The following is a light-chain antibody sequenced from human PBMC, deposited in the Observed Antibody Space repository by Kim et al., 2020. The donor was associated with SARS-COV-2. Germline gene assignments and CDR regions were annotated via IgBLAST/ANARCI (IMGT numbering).Light chain of an antibody. CDR2: DVT. V-gene: IGLV2-11*03. CDR1: ASDVGGYNY. CDR3: CSYAGTYTV. Sequence: PGRSLAISCTGTASDVGGYNYVSWYQQHPGKVPKLVIYDVTQRPSGVPDRFSGSKSGSAASLTISGLQAEDEADYYCCSYAGTYTVFGGGTQLTVL. J-gene: IGLJ2*01.